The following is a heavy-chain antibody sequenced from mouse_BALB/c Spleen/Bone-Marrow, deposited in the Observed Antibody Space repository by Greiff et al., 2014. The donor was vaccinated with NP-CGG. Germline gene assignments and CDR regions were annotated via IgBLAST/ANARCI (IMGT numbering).Heavy chain of an antibody. CDR2: ISDGGSYT. CDR3: ARDLITTATSFAY. Sequence: EVQLVESGGGLVKPGGSLKLSCAASGFTFSDYYMYWVRQTPEKRLEWVATISDGGSYTYYPDSVKGRFTISRDNAKNNLYLQMSCLKSEDTAMYYCARDLITTATSFAYWGQGTLVTVSA. D-gene: IGHD1-2*01. V-gene: IGHV5-4*02. CDR1: GFTFSDYY. J-gene: IGHJ3*01.